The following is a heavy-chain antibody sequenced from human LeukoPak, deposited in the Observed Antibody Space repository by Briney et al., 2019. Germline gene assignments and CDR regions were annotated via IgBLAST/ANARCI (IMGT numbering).Heavy chain of an antibody. CDR1: GFTFSTYA. J-gene: IGHJ4*02. D-gene: IGHD1-26*01. CDR3: AKEGPHRGSYYLNFDY. Sequence: GGSLRLSCAASGFTFSTYAMTWVRQAPGKGLEWVSTISGSDGSTYYSDSVKGRFTISRDNSKNTLYLQMNSLRPEDTAVYYCAKEGPHRGSYYLNFDYWGQGTLVTVSS. CDR2: ISGSDGST. V-gene: IGHV3-23*01.